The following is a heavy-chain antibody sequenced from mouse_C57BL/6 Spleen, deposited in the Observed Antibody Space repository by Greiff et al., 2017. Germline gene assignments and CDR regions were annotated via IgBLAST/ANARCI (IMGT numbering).Heavy chain of an antibody. CDR3: ARSLYLFDY. D-gene: IGHD5-1*01. CDR1: GYSFTGYY. CDR2: INPSTGGT. Sequence: EVQLQQSGPELVKPGASVKISCKASGYSFTGYYMNWVKQSPEKSLEWIGEINPSTGGTTYNQKFKAKATLTVDKSSSTAYMQLKSLTSEDSAVYYCARSLYLFDYWGQGTTLTVSS. J-gene: IGHJ2*01. V-gene: IGHV1-42*01.